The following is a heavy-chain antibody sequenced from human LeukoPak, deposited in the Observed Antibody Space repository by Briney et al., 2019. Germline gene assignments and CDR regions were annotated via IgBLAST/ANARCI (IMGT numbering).Heavy chain of an antibody. V-gene: IGHV3-48*03. CDR2: ISSSGSTI. D-gene: IGHD3-22*01. CDR1: GFTFSSYE. CDR3: ARGYLEYYYDSSGYYDY. Sequence: PGGSLRLSCAASGFTFSSYEMNWVRQAPGKGLEWVSYISSSGSTIYYADSVKGRFTISRDNAQNSLYLQMNSLTAEDTAVYYCARGYLEYYYDSSGYYDYCGQGTLVTVSS. J-gene: IGHJ4*02.